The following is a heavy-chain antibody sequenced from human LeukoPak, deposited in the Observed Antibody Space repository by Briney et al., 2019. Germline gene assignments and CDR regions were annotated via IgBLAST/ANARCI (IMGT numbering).Heavy chain of an antibody. D-gene: IGHD6-13*01. J-gene: IGHJ4*01. V-gene: IGHV3-7*01. CDR3: ARDGTAAGLYFDL. CDR2: IKQDGGEK. CDR1: GFTFSSYW. Sequence: GGSLRLSCAVSGFTFSSYWMNWVRQAPGKGLEWVASIKQDGGEKSYVDSVKGRFTISRDNAKNPLYLQMSSLRAEDTAVYYCARDGTAAGLYFDLWGQGTLVTVSS.